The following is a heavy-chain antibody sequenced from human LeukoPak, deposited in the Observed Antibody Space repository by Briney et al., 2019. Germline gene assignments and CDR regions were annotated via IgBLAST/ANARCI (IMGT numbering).Heavy chain of an antibody. CDR3: ARGPTYYYDSSGYHDAFDI. Sequence: SQTLSLTCTVSGGSISSGGYYWSWIRQHPGKGLEWIGYIYYSGSTNYNPSLKSRVTISVDTSKNQFSLKLSSVTAADTAVYYCARGPTYYYDSSGYHDAFDIWGQGTMVTVSS. D-gene: IGHD3-22*01. CDR2: IYYSGST. V-gene: IGHV4-31*03. CDR1: GGSISSGGYY. J-gene: IGHJ3*02.